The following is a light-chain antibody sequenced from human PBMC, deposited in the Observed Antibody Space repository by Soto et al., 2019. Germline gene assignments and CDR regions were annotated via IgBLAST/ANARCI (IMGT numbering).Light chain of an antibody. J-gene: IGKJ1*01. V-gene: IGKV1-5*03. Sequence: DIQMTQSPSTLSGYVGDRVTITCRASQTISSWLAWYQQKPGKAPKLLIYKASTLKSGVPSRFSGSGSGTEFTLTISSLQPDDFATYYCQHYNSYLEAFGQGTMVDIK. CDR2: KAS. CDR3: QHYNSYLEA. CDR1: QTISSW.